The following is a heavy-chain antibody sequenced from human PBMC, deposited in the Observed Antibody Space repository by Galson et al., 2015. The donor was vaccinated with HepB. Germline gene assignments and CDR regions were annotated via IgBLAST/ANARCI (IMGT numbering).Heavy chain of an antibody. J-gene: IGHJ5*02. CDR1: GYTLTELS. CDR3: ATTSLSLVAATVWEANWFDP. V-gene: IGHV1-24*01. CDR2: FDPEDGET. D-gene: IGHD2-15*01. Sequence: SVKVSCKVSGYTLTELSMHWVRQAPGKGLEWMGGFDPEDGETIYAQKFQGRVTMTEDTSTDTAYMELSSLRSEDTAVYYCATTSLSLVAATVWEANWFDPWGQGTLVTVSS.